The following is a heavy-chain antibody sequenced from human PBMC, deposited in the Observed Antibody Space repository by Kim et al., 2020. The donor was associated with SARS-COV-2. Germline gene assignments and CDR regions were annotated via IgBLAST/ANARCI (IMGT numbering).Heavy chain of an antibody. V-gene: IGHV3-30*18. D-gene: IGHD6-19*01. CDR3: AKEEGSGYSSGWTYYYYGMDV. CDR2: ISYDGSNK. J-gene: IGHJ6*02. CDR1: GFTFSSYG. Sequence: GGSLRLSCAASGFTFSSYGMHWVRQAPGKGLEWVAVISYDGSNKYYADSVKGRFTISRDNSKNTLYLQMNSLRAADTAVYYCAKEEGSGYSSGWTYYYYGMDVWGQGTTVTVSS.